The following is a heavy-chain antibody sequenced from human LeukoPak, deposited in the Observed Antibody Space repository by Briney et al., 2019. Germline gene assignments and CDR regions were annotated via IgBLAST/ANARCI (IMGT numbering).Heavy chain of an antibody. CDR1: GGSISSYY. CDR3: ARHVAFTGSYGSYYFDY. CDR2: ISYSGST. Sequence: SETLSLTCTVSGGSISSYYWSWIRQPPGKGLEWIGYISYSGSTNYNPSLKSRVTISVDTSKKQFSLKLSSVTAADTAAYYCARHVAFTGSYGSYYFDYWGQGTLVTVSS. J-gene: IGHJ4*02. V-gene: IGHV4-59*08. D-gene: IGHD3-10*01.